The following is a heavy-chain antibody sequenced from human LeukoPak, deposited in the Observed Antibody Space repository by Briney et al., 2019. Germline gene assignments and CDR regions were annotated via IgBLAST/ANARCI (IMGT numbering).Heavy chain of an antibody. D-gene: IGHD2-15*01. J-gene: IGHJ4*02. V-gene: IGHV1-69*01. CDR3: ARARLYCSGGSCHGNEHDY. Sequence: ASVKVSCKASGGTFSSYAISWVRQAPGQGLEWMGGIIPIFGTANYAQKFQGRVTITADESTSTAYMELSSLRSEDTAVYYCARARLYCSGGSCHGNEHDYWGQGTLVTVSS. CDR2: IIPIFGTA. CDR1: GGTFSSYA.